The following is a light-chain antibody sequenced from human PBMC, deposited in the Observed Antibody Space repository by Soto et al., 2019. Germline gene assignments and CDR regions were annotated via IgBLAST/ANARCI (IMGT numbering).Light chain of an antibody. CDR1: SSNIGRNS. CDR2: RNN. J-gene: IGLJ1*01. CDR3: AAWYDSLTYV. Sequence: SVLTQAPSAFGTPGQRVTISCSGSSSNIGRNSVYWYQQLPGTAPKLLIYRNNQRPSGVPDRFSGSKSGTSASLAIRGLRSEDEADSYCAAWYDSLTYVFVTGTKVTVL. V-gene: IGLV1-47*01.